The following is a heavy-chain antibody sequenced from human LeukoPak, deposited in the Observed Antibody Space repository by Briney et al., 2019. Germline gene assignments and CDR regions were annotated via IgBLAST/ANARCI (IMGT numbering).Heavy chain of an antibody. V-gene: IGHV1-69*04. CDR3: ARQYYDSSGYYPRDY. D-gene: IGHD3-22*01. CDR2: IIPILGIA. CDR1: GGTFSSYA. Sequence: SVKVSCKASGGTFSSYAISWVRQAPGQGLEWMVRIIPILGIANYAQKFQGRVTITADKSTSTAYMELSSLRSEDTAVYYCARQYYDSSGYYPRDYWGQGTLVTVSS. J-gene: IGHJ4*02.